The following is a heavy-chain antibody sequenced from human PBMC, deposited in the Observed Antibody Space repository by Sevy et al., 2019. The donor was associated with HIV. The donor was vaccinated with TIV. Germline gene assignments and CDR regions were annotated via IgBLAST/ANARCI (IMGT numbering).Heavy chain of an antibody. CDR2: MYYSGST. D-gene: IGHD3-3*01. Sequence: SESLSLTCTVSGGSIRDNTYFWGWIRQPPGKGLEWIGSMYYSGSTYYNPSLKSRVTISVDTSKNQFSLKLISVTAADTAAYFWSIRPRNCYTVFGNYYFDYWGQGTLVTVSS. CDR1: GGSIRDNTYF. V-gene: IGHV4-39*01. CDR3: SIRPRNCYTVFGNYYFDY. J-gene: IGHJ4*02.